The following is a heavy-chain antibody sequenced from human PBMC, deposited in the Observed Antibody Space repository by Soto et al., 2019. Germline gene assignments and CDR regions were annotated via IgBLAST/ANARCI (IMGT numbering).Heavy chain of an antibody. CDR2: IYYSGST. CDR1: GGSISSGGYY. D-gene: IGHD2-15*01. Sequence: SETLSLTCTVSGGSISSGGYYWSWIRQHPGKGLEWIGYIYYSGSTYYNPSLKSRVTISVDTSKNQFSLKLSSVTAADTAVYYCARGYCSGGSCYPFDYWGQGTLVTVSS. CDR3: ARGYCSGGSCYPFDY. V-gene: IGHV4-31*03. J-gene: IGHJ4*02.